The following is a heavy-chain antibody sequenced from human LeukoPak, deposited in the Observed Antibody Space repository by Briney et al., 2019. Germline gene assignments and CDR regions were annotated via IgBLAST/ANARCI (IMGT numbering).Heavy chain of an antibody. CDR1: GGSFSGYY. D-gene: IGHD3-22*01. CDR3: ARRWDSSGYYSTRKAFDI. CDR2: INHSGST. V-gene: IGHV4-34*01. Sequence: PSETLSLTCAVYGGSFSGYYWSWIRQPPGKGLEWIGEINHSGSTNYNPSLKSRVTISVDTSKNQFSLKLSSVTAADTAVYYCARRWDSSGYYSTRKAFDIWGQGTMVTVSS. J-gene: IGHJ3*02.